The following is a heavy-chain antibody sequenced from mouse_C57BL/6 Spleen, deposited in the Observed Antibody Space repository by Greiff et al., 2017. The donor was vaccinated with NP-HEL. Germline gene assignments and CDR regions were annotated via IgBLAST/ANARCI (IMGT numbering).Heavy chain of an antibody. CDR2: ISSGGSYT. Sequence: EVQVVESGGDLVKPGGSLKLSCAASGFTFSSYGMSWVRQTPDKRLEWVATISSGGSYTYYPDSVKGRFTISRDNAKNTLYLQMSSLKSEDTAMYYCARQEDYYAMDYWGQGTSVTVSS. CDR3: ARQEDYYAMDY. J-gene: IGHJ4*01. CDR1: GFTFSSYG. V-gene: IGHV5-6*01.